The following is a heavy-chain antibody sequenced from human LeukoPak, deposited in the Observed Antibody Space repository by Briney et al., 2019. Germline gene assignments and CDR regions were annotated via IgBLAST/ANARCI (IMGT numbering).Heavy chain of an antibody. CDR2: IYYSGST. CDR1: GFTVSSNY. D-gene: IGHD4-17*01. J-gene: IGHJ5*02. CDR3: ARYTVGWFDP. Sequence: LRLSCAASGFTVSSNYMSWIRQHPGKGLEWIGYIYYSGSTYYNPSLKSRVTISVDTSKNQFSLKLSSVTAADTAVYYCARYTVGWFDPWGQGTLVTVSS. V-gene: IGHV4-31*02.